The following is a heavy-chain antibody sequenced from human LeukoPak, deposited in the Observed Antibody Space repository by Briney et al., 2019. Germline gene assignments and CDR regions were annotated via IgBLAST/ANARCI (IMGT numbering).Heavy chain of an antibody. CDR2: IYYSGST. V-gene: IGHV4-61*08. J-gene: IGHJ6*03. CDR1: GGSISSGDYY. CDR3: ARGRRSGYDFWSGYPNYYYMDV. D-gene: IGHD3-3*01. Sequence: KASETLSLTCTVSGGSISSGDYYWSWIRLPPGKGLEWIGYIYYSGSTNYNPSLKSRVTISVDTSKNQFSLKLSSVTAADTAVYYCARGRRSGYDFWSGYPNYYYMDVWGKGTTVTVSS.